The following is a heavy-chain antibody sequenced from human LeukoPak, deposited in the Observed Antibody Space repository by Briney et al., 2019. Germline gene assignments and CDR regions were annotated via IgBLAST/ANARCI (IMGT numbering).Heavy chain of an antibody. V-gene: IGHV4-31*11. J-gene: IGHJ4*02. CDR2: IYYSDNT. CDR1: GCSITGGGYN. D-gene: IGHD4-17*01. CDR3: ARAPGDSSRLDC. Sequence: SGTLCLSCAVSGCSITGGGYNWSWIRPHPGQGLEWIEYIYYSDNTYYNPSLKSRVTISADTSKNQFSLKLNSVTAADTAVNYCARAPGDSSRLDCWGQRTLVSASS.